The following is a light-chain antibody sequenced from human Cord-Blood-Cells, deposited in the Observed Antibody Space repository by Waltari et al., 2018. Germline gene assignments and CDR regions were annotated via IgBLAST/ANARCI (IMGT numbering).Light chain of an antibody. CDR2: DAS. Sequence: DIQMPQSPPSLSASVGDRVTITCRASQSISSWLAWYQQKPGKAAKLLIYDASSLESGVPSRFSGSGSGTEFTLTISSLQPDDFATYYCQQYNSYSWTFGQGTKVEIK. CDR1: QSISSW. V-gene: IGKV1-5*01. J-gene: IGKJ1*01. CDR3: QQYNSYSWT.